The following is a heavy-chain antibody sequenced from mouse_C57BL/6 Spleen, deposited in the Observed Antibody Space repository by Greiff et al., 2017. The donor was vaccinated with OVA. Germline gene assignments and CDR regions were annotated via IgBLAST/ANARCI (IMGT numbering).Heavy chain of an antibody. CDR3: ARALRSWYFDV. D-gene: IGHD1-1*01. V-gene: IGHV1-54*01. CDR1: GYAFTNYL. J-gene: IGHJ1*03. Sequence: VQLQQSGAELVRPGTSVKVSCKASGYAFTNYLIEWVKQRPGQGLEWIGVINPGSGGTNYNEKFKGKATLTPDKSSSTAYMQLSSLTSEDSAVYFCARALRSWYFDVWGTGTTVTVSS. CDR2: INPGSGGT.